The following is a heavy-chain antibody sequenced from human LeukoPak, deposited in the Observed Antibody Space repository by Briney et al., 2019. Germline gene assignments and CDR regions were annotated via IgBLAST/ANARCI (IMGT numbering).Heavy chain of an antibody. V-gene: IGHV4-59*08. CDR1: GGSIGGDH. J-gene: IGHJ4*02. D-gene: IGHD6-19*01. CDR3: ARAVTGTSMVDY. CDR2: ISYTGST. Sequence: AETLSLTCTISGGSIGGDHWSWIRQAPGKGLEWIGYISYTGSTSYNPSLRNRVTISLHTSENQFSLRLTSVTAADTAVYYCARAVTGTSMVDYWGQGTLVAVSS.